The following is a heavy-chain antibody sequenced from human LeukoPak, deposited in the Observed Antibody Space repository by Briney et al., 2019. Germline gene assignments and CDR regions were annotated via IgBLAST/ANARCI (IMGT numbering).Heavy chain of an antibody. D-gene: IGHD1-26*01. CDR3: VRGGIVGTTARIPLFDY. CDR1: GGSISSSNYY. J-gene: IGHJ4*02. V-gene: IGHV4-61*05. CDR2: IYYSGST. Sequence: PSETLSLTCTVSGGSISSSNYYWGWIRQPPGKGLEWIGYIYYSGSTNYNPSLKSRVTMSVDTSKNQFSLKLSSVTAADTAVYYCVRGGIVGTTARIPLFDYWGQGTLVTVSS.